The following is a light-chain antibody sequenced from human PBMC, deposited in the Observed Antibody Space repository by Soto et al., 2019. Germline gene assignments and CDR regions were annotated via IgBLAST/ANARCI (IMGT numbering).Light chain of an antibody. Sequence: ETVMTQSPDTLSVSPGERVTLSCRASQSVSSNLAWYQQRPGQAPRLLIYGASTRAAGIPARFSGSGSGTDFTLTISSLQSEDFAVYYCQQYNNWPPLTFGGGTKVEIK. CDR1: QSVSSN. V-gene: IGKV3-15*01. CDR3: QQYNNWPPLT. J-gene: IGKJ4*01. CDR2: GAS.